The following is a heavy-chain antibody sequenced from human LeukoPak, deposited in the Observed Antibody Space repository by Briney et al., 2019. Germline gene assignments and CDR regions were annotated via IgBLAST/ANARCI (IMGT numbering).Heavy chain of an antibody. Sequence: GASVKVSCKASGYTFTSYYMHWVRQAPGQGLEWMGIINPSGGSTNYAQKFQGRVTITADKSTSTAYMELSSLRSEDTAVYYCARYGSYYYFDYWGQGTLVTVSS. J-gene: IGHJ4*02. CDR2: INPSGGST. D-gene: IGHD1-26*01. V-gene: IGHV1-46*01. CDR3: ARYGSYYYFDY. CDR1: GYTFTSYY.